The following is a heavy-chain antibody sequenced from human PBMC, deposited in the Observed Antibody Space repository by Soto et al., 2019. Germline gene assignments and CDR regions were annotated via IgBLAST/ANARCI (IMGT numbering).Heavy chain of an antibody. CDR3: ARGQAAGCDY. J-gene: IGHJ4*02. Sequence: QVQLQQWGAGLLKPSETLSLTCAVYGGSFSGYYWSWIRQPPGKGLEWIGEINHSGSTNYNPSLKSRVTISVDTSKNQFSLKLSSVTAADTAVYYCARGQAAGCDYWGQGTLVTVSS. D-gene: IGHD6-13*01. CDR1: GGSFSGYY. V-gene: IGHV4-34*01. CDR2: INHSGST.